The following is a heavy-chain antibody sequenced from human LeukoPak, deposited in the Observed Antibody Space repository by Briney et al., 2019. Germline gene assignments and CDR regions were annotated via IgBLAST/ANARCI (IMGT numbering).Heavy chain of an antibody. CDR2: IYYSGTP. V-gene: IGHV4-59*13. J-gene: IGHJ3*02. D-gene: IGHD3-9*01. CDR3: AKVAYYDILTGYYTDAFDI. Sequence: SETLSLTCAVSGASISNYCWSWIRQPPGKGLEWIGYIYYSGTPNYNPSLKSRVTISADMSKNQFSLKLSSVTAADTAVYYCAKVAYYDILTGYYTDAFDIWGQGTMVTVSS. CDR1: GASISNYC.